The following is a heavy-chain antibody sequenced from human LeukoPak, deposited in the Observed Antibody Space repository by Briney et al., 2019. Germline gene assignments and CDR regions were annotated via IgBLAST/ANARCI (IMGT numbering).Heavy chain of an antibody. CDR3: ARRAIWGLGYFDY. V-gene: IGHV4-34*01. CDR2: INHSGST. Sequence: PSETLSLTCAVYGGSFSGYYWSWIRQPPGKGLEWIGEINHSGSTNYNPSLKSRVTISVDTSRNQFSLKLSSVTAADTAVYYCARRAIWGLGYFDYWGQGTLVTVSS. CDR1: GGSFSGYY. D-gene: IGHD3-16*01. J-gene: IGHJ4*02.